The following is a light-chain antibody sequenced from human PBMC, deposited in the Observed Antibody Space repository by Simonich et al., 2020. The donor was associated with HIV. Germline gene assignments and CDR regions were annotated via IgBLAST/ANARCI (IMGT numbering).Light chain of an antibody. J-gene: IGLJ2*01. CDR2: EGT. Sequence: QSALTQPASVSGSPGQSITISCTGTNSDVGNYNLVSWYQQNPGKAPKLMFYEGTKRHSGVSNRFSGSKSGNTASLTISGLQAEDEADYYCCSYAGSNNVVFGGGTKLTVL. V-gene: IGLV2-23*01. CDR3: CSYAGSNNVV. CDR1: NSDVGNYNL.